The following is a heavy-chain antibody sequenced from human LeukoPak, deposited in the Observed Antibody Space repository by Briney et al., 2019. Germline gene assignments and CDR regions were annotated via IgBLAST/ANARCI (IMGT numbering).Heavy chain of an antibody. Sequence: PEASVKVSCKASGYTFTDYYIHWVRQALGQGLEWIGRINPNSGATNYAQKFQGRVTMTRDTSIKTAYMDLSGLSPDDTAVYYCAREEISGWFYFDYWGQGTLVTVSS. CDR1: GYTFTDYY. CDR2: INPNSGAT. D-gene: IGHD3-10*01. CDR3: AREEISGWFYFDY. J-gene: IGHJ4*02. V-gene: IGHV1-2*02.